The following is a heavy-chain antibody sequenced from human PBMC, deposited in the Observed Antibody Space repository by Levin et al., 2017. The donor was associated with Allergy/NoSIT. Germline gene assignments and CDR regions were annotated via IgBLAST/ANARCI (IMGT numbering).Heavy chain of an antibody. CDR2: IWYDGSNK. CDR3: ARDGYYGSGSHGAFDI. CDR1: GFTFSSYG. J-gene: IGHJ3*02. D-gene: IGHD3-10*01. V-gene: IGHV3-33*01. Sequence: GGSLRLSCAASGFTFSSYGMHWVRQAPGKGLEWVAIIWYDGSNKYYADSVKGRITISRDNSKNTLYLQMNSLRAEDTAVYYCARDGYYGSGSHGAFDIWGQGTMVTVSS.